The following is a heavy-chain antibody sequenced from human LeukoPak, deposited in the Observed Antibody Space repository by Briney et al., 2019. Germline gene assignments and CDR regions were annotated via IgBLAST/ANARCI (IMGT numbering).Heavy chain of an antibody. D-gene: IGHD4-11*01. CDR3: ARKAYSDYDDY. V-gene: IGHV3-53*01. J-gene: IGHJ4*02. CDR2: IDSDGST. Sequence: AGSLRLSCAASGFTVSSYYMSWVRQAPGKGLEWVSVIDSDGSTYYADSVKGRFTISRDNSKNTVYLQMNSLRAEDTAGYYCARKAYSDYDDYWGQGTLVTVSS. CDR1: GFTVSSYY.